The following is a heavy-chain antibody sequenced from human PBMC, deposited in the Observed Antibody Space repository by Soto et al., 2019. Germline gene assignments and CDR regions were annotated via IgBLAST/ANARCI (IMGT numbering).Heavy chain of an antibody. D-gene: IGHD6-13*01. CDR1: GGSSSSFY. Sequence: SETLSPTCAVYGGSSSSFYWSWIRQSPGKGLEWIGEVNHSGSPIYNPSLKTRATISLDSSRNQFSLTLNSLTAADTAVYYCADQTSAGYFDSWGQGTLVTSPQ. J-gene: IGHJ4*02. CDR2: VNHSGSP. CDR3: ADQTSAGYFDS. V-gene: IGHV4-34*01.